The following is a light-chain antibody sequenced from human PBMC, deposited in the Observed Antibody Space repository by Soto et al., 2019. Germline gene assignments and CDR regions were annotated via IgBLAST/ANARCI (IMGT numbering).Light chain of an antibody. Sequence: IILTHSPGTLSLSPGERATLSCRASQSVSSSYLAWYQQKPGQAPRLLIYGASSRATGIPDRFSGSGSGTDFTLTISRLEPEDFEVYYCQQYGSSPFTFGPGT. CDR2: GAS. V-gene: IGKV3-20*01. CDR3: QQYGSSPFT. CDR1: QSVSSSY. J-gene: IGKJ3*01.